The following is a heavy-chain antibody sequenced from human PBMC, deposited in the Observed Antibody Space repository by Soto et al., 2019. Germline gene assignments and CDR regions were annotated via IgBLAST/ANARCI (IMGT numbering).Heavy chain of an antibody. D-gene: IGHD3-10*01. CDR2: ISSSGSTT. Sequence: GGSLRLSCAASGFTFYTYEMNWVRQAPGKGLEWVSYISSSGSTTYYADSVKGRFTISRDNAKNSLYLQMNSLGAEDTAIYYCATRSGGGGAFDFWGQGTMVTASS. V-gene: IGHV3-48*03. CDR3: ATRSGGGGAFDF. J-gene: IGHJ3*01. CDR1: GFTFYTYE.